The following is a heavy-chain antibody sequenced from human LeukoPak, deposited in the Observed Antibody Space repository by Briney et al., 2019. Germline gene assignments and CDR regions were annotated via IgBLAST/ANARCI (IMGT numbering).Heavy chain of an antibody. J-gene: IGHJ4*02. CDR3: AKVRIVGATTGFDY. CDR1: GFTFSSYA. CDR2: ISGSGSNT. Sequence: PGGSLRLSCAASGFTFSSYAMSWVRQAPGKGLEWVSAISGSGSNTYCADSVKGRFAISRDNSKNTLYLQMNSLRAEDTAVYYCAKVRIVGATTGFDYWGQGTLVTVSS. D-gene: IGHD1-26*01. V-gene: IGHV3-23*01.